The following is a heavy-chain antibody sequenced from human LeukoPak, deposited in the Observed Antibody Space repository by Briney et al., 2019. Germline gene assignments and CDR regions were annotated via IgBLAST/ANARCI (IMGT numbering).Heavy chain of an antibody. J-gene: IGHJ4*02. V-gene: IGHV3-30*18. D-gene: IGHD1-26*01. Sequence: GGSLRLSCAASGFTFSNYAMHWVRQAPGKGLEWVALISYAGTTKYYVDSVKGRFTISRDDSKNTLYLQMNTLRAEDTALYYCAKERRGYYAEYWGQGTLVTVSS. CDR3: AKERRGYYAEY. CDR1: GFTFSNYA. CDR2: ISYAGTTK.